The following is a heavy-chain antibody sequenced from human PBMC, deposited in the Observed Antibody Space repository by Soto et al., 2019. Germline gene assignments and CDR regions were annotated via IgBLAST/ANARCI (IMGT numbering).Heavy chain of an antibody. CDR3: ARDNLYVSSWFDY. D-gene: IGHD3-16*02. V-gene: IGHV1-69*13. J-gene: IGHJ4*02. CDR2: IIPIFGTA. CDR1: GGTFSSYA. Sequence: ASVKVSCKASGGTFSSYAISWVRQAPGQGLEWMGGIIPIFGTANYAQKFQGRVTITADESTSTAYMELRSLRSDDTAVYYCARDNLYVSSWFDYWGQGTLVTVSS.